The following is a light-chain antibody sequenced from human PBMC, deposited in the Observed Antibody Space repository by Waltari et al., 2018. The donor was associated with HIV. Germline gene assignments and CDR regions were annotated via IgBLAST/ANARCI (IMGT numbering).Light chain of an antibody. J-gene: IGLJ2*01. CDR3: CSYARSGIP. V-gene: IGLV2-23*02. CDR1: SSDVGSYTL. Sequence: QSALTQPASVSGSFGQSITISCTRTSSDVGSYTLVSWYQYHPGKAPKLIIYEVSKRPSGVSNRFSGSKSGNTASLTVSGLQAEDEAHYYCCSYARSGIPFGGGTKLTVL. CDR2: EVS.